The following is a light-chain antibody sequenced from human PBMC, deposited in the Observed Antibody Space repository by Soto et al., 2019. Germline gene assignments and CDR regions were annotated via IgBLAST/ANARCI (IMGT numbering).Light chain of an antibody. CDR1: QGVDKY. J-gene: IGKJ5*01. V-gene: IGKV1-16*01. CDR3: HQYNTYPT. Sequence: DIQMTQSPSSLSASVGDRVIITCRASQGVDKYLAWFQQKPGKAPKSLIYGASRRQSGVPSRFSGSGPGPHFTLTITNLQPEDFATYYCHQYNTYPTFGQGTRLQI. CDR2: GAS.